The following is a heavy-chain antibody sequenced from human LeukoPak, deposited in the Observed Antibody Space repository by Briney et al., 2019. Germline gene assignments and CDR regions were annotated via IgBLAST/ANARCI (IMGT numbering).Heavy chain of an antibody. J-gene: IGHJ6*02. D-gene: IGHD3-10*01. CDR1: GGSISSSSYY. CDR3: TRHAPVPVIGHGMGV. CDR2: IYYSGST. Sequence: SETLSLTCTVSGGSISSSSYYWGWIRQPPGKGLEWIGSIYYSGSTYYNPSLTSRVTMSVDTSKNQFSLKLTSVTAADTAVYYCTRHAPVPVIGHGMGVWGQGTTVTVSS. V-gene: IGHV4-39*01.